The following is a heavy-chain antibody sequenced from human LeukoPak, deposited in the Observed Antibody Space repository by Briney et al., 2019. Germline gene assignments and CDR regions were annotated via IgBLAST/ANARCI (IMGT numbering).Heavy chain of an antibody. V-gene: IGHV1-69*04. D-gene: IGHD2-21*01. Sequence: GASVKVSCKASGGTFSSYAISWVRQAPGQGLEWMGRIIPILGIANYAQKFQGRVTITADKSTSTAYMELSSLRSEDTAVYYCAESMLSNGDWFDPWGQGTLVTVSS. CDR2: IIPILGIA. CDR3: AESMLSNGDWFDP. J-gene: IGHJ5*02. CDR1: GGTFSSYA.